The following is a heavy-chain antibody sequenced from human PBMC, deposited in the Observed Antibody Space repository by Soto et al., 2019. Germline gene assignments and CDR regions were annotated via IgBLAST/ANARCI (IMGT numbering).Heavy chain of an antibody. D-gene: IGHD5-18*01. CDR2: INPSGGST. J-gene: IGHJ6*02. CDR1: GYTFTSYY. V-gene: IGHV1-46*01. Sequence: ASVKVSCKASGYTFTSYYMHWVRQAPGQGLGWMGIINPSGGSTSYAQKFQGRVTMTRDTSTSTVYMELSSLRSEDTAVYYCARSTAMVWFYYYGMDVWGQGTTVTVSS. CDR3: ARSTAMVWFYYYGMDV.